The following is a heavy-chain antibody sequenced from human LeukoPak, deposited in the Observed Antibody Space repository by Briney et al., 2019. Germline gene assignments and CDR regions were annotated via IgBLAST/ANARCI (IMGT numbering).Heavy chain of an antibody. CDR3: ARRQGCSSTSCPPDY. J-gene: IGHJ4*02. CDR1: GFTFSSYE. D-gene: IGHD2-2*01. Sequence: GGSLRLSCVASGFTFSSYEMSWVRQAPGKGLEWLLYISGSGSTIYNADSVKGRFTISRDNAKNSLYLQMNSLRAEDTAVYYCARRQGCSSTSCPPDYWGQGTLVTVSP. V-gene: IGHV3-48*03. CDR2: ISGSGSTI.